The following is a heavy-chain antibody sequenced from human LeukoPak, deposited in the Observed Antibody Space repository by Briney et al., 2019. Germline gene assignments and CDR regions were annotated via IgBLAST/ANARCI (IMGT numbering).Heavy chain of an antibody. D-gene: IGHD6-25*01. CDR1: GFTLSSYE. Sequence: PGGSLRLSCTVSGFTLSSYEMSWIRQAPGKGLEWVSSIDYDGGSGHYADSVKGRFTISRDNAKKSLFLQMNSLRAEDTALYYCARAPLAAYYFDYWGQGTLVTVSS. V-gene: IGHV3-20*04. J-gene: IGHJ4*02. CDR2: IDYDGGSG. CDR3: ARAPLAAYYFDY.